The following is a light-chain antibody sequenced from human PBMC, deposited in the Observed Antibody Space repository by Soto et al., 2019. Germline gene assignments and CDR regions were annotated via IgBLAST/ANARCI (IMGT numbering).Light chain of an antibody. Sequence: QSVLTQPPSASGTPGQRVSISCSGSTSNIGSQTVNWYQRLPGTAPKLLIYIDNQPPSGVPDRFSGSKSGTSASLAISGLQSDDEADYFCASWDDSLNGPVFGGGTQLTVL. CDR1: TSNIGSQT. V-gene: IGLV1-44*01. J-gene: IGLJ2*01. CDR2: IDN. CDR3: ASWDDSLNGPV.